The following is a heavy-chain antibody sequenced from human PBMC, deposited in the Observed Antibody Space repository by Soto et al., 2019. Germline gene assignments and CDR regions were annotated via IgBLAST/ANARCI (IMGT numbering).Heavy chain of an antibody. Sequence: GESLKISCKGSGYSFTSYWINWVRPMPGKGLEWMGIIYPGDSDTRYSPSFQGQVTISADKSISTAYLQWRSLKASDTAMYYCARHHGSPGSYFGMDVWGQGTTVTVSS. D-gene: IGHD6-13*01. CDR3: ARHHGSPGSYFGMDV. CDR2: IYPGDSDT. V-gene: IGHV5-51*01. J-gene: IGHJ6*02. CDR1: GYSFTSYW.